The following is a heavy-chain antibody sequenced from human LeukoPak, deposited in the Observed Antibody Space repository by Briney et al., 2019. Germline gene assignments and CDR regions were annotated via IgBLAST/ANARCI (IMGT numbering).Heavy chain of an antibody. D-gene: IGHD1-26*01. V-gene: IGHV1-69*02. CDR2: IIPILGIA. J-gene: IGHJ5*02. CDR3: ASPISGSYYGT. Sequence: TVKVSCKASGGAFSSYTISWVRQAPGQGLEWMGRIIPILGIANYAQKFQGRVTITADKSTSTAYMELSSLRSEDTAVYYCASPISGSYYGTWGQGTLVTVSS. CDR1: GGAFSSYT.